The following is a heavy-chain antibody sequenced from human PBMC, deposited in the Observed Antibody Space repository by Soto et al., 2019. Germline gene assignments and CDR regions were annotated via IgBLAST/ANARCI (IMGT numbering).Heavy chain of an antibody. CDR1: GDSISTDY. J-gene: IGHJ5*02. V-gene: IGHV4-59*08. D-gene: IGHD7-27*01. Sequence: SETLSLTCTVSGDSISTDYWSWIRQSPGKGLEWIGFIYYGGSTNYNPSLKSRVTISVDTPKNQFSLKLSSVTAADTAVYYCAKNSNWGSLVPWGQRTLVTVSS. CDR3: AKNSNWGSLVP. CDR2: IYYGGST.